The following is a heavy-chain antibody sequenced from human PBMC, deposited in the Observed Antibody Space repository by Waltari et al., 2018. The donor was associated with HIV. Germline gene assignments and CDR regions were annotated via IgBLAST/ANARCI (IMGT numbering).Heavy chain of an antibody. CDR2: KKQDGSDK. D-gene: IGHD1-26*01. CDR1: GFPFCSCW. V-gene: IGHV3-7*01. J-gene: IGHJ4*02. Sequence: EVQLVESGGGLVQPGGYRRLSCAASGFPFCSCWMRWVRRVPGKGLEWVANKKQDGSDKYYVDSVKGRFTISRDNAKNSLYLQMNSLRAEDTAVYYCASDIVGATNTDYWGQGTLVTVSS. CDR3: ASDIVGATNTDY.